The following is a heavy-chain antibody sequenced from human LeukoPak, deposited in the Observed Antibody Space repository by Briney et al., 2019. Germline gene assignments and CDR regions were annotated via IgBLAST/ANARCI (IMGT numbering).Heavy chain of an antibody. V-gene: IGHV3-7*01. J-gene: IGHJ6*03. CDR1: GFIISDYS. CDR3: ARAGDSYGSYYYYYYMDV. D-gene: IGHD5-18*01. Sequence: GGSLRLSCAASGFIISDYSMSWVRQAPGKGLEWVANIFQDGNDKYYVDSVKGRFTISRDNAKNSLYLQLNSLRVEDTTVYYCARAGDSYGSYYYYYYMDVWGKGTTVTVSS. CDR2: IFQDGNDK.